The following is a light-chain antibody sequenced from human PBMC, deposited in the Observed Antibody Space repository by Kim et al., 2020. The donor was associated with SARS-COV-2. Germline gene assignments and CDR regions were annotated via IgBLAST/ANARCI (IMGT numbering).Light chain of an antibody. CDR2: GNS. CDR3: QSYDRSLTGSV. V-gene: IGLV1-40*01. CDR1: SYNIGANYD. Sequence: RVTISCTGSSYNIGANYDVHWYQQLPGTAPRLLILGNSARPSGVPDRFSGSRSGTSASLAITGLQAEDEADYYCQSYDRSLTGSVFGGGTQLTVL. J-gene: IGLJ2*01.